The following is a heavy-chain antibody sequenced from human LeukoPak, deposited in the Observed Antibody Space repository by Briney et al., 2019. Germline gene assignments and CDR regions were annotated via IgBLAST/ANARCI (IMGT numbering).Heavy chain of an antibody. J-gene: IGHJ4*02. CDR2: INPNSGGT. D-gene: IGHD5-18*01. CDR1: GYTFTGYY. Sequence: ASVKVSCKASGYTFTGYYMHWVRQAPGQGLEWMGWINPNSGGTNYAQKFQGRVTMTRDTSISTAYMELSRLRSDDTAVYYCARVAWLWVRTNDFDYWGQGTLVTVSS. CDR3: ARVAWLWVRTNDFDY. V-gene: IGHV1-2*02.